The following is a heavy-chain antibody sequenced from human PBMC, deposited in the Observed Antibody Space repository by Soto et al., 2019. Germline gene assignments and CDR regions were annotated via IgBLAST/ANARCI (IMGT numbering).Heavy chain of an antibody. V-gene: IGHV4-38-2*02. CDR3: ARTPVLRFLEWLSYFDY. CDR2: IYHSGST. J-gene: IGHJ4*02. Sequence: SETLSLTCTVSGYSISSGYYWGWIRQPPGKGLEWIGSIYHSGSTYYNPSLKSRVTISVDTSKNQFSLKLSSVTAADTAVYYCARTPVLRFLEWLSYFDYWGQGTLVTVSS. D-gene: IGHD3-3*01. CDR1: GYSISSGYY.